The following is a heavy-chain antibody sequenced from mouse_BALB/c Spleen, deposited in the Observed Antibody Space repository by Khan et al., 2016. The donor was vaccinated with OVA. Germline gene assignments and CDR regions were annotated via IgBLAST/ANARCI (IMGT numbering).Heavy chain of an antibody. CDR3: ARALYYSYGYVLDC. CDR2: ISSNGGT. CDR1: GYSITSDYA. J-gene: IGHJ4*01. D-gene: IGHD2-14*01. V-gene: IGHV3-2*02. Sequence: VQLKESGPGLVKPSQSLSLTCTVTGYSITSDYAWNWIRQFPGNKLEWMGYISSNGGTSYNPSLKSRISITRDTSKNQFFLQLKSVTAEDTATYYCARALYYSYGYVLDCWGRGTLVTVSS.